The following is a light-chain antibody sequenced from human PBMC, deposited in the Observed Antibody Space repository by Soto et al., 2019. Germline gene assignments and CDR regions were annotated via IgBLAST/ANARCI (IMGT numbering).Light chain of an antibody. CDR2: RAS. J-gene: IGKJ2*01. V-gene: IGKV3-15*01. CDR1: QHVSSN. Sequence: EIVMTQSPATLSVSPGGSATLSCRASQHVSSNLAWYQQKPGQPPTLLIYRASTRATRIPATFSCSGSGRECTPSISSRQSEDFAVYYCYQYNKWPYTFGQGTKLEI. CDR3: YQYNKWPYT.